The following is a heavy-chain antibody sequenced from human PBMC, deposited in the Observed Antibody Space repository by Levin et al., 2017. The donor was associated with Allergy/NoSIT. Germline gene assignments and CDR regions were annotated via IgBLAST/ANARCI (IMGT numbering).Heavy chain of an antibody. J-gene: IGHJ3*01. CDR3: ARGGRGSFDL. V-gene: IGHV3-74*01. D-gene: IGHD3-10*01. Sequence: GGSLRLSCAASGFIFSNYWMHWVRQAPGKGLVWVSRIHSDGRSTTYADSVKGRFTISRDNAKNTLLLQMNNLRAEDTAVYYCARGGRGSFDLWGQGTIVTVSS. CDR1: GFIFSNYW. CDR2: IHSDGRST.